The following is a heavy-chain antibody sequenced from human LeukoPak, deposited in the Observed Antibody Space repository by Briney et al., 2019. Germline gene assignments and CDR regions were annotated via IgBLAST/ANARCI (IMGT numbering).Heavy chain of an antibody. V-gene: IGHV3-30*18. CDR3: ANLEDHNSVYFDY. CDR2: ISYDGSNK. J-gene: IGHJ4*02. Sequence: GGSLRLSCAASGFTFSSYGMHWVRQAPGKGLEWVAVISYDGSNKYYADSVKGRFTISRDNSKNTLYLQMNSLRAEDTAVYYCANLEDHNSVYFDYWGQGTLVTVSS. D-gene: IGHD1-1*01. CDR1: GFTFSSYG.